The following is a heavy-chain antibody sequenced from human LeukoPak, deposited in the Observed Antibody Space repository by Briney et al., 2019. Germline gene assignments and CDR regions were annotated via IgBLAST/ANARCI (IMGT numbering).Heavy chain of an antibody. D-gene: IGHD6-6*01. CDR1: GGSISSSSYY. CDR3: ARVGGLVSL. V-gene: IGHV4-39*01. Sequence: SETLSLTCTVSGGSISSSSYYWGWIRQPPGKGLEWIGSIYYSGSTYYNPSLKSRVTISVDTSKNQFSLKLSSVTAADTAVYYCARVGGLVSLWGQGTLVTVSS. CDR2: IYYSGST. J-gene: IGHJ4*02.